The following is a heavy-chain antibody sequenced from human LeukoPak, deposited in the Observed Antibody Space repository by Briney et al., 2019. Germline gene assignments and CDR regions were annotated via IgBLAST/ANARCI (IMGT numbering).Heavy chain of an antibody. CDR2: IYHSGST. J-gene: IGHJ3*02. Sequence: PSGTLSLTCAVSGGSISSSNWWSWVRQPPGKGLEWIGEIYHSGSTNYNPSLKSRVTISVDKSKNQFSLKLSSVTAADTAVYYCARDQRDYDSSGPSAYPPQNAFDIWGQGTMVTVSS. V-gene: IGHV4-4*02. D-gene: IGHD3-22*01. CDR3: ARDQRDYDSSGPSAYPPQNAFDI. CDR1: GGSISSSNW.